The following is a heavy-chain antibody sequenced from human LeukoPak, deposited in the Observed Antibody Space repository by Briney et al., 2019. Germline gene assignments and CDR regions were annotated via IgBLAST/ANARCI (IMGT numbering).Heavy chain of an antibody. D-gene: IGHD7-27*01. CDR3: AKDGGLWVSAHWGDS. CDR1: GFTFSSYT. Sequence: GGSLRLSCTASGFTFSSYTMSWVRQAPGKGLKWVSTITTGDGNTYYADSVKGRFTVSRDDSKNTLYLQMNSLRAEDTAVYYCAKDGGLWVSAHWGDSWGRGTLVTVSS. V-gene: IGHV3-23*01. J-gene: IGHJ4*02. CDR2: ITTGDGNT.